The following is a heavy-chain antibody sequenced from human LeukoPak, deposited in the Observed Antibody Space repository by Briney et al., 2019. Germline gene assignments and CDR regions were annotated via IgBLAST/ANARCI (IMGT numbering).Heavy chain of an antibody. J-gene: IGHJ3*02. CDR2: ISTYNGKT. V-gene: IGHV1-18*04. D-gene: IGHD2-2*01. CDR1: GYTFTGYY. CDR3: ARVRIVVVPAAMALDAFDI. Sequence: ASVKVSCKASGYTFTGYYMHWVRQAPGQGLEWMGWISTYNGKTNYAQKYQGRVAMTTDTSTGTAYMELRSLRSDDTAVYYCARVRIVVVPAAMALDAFDIWGQGTMVTVSS.